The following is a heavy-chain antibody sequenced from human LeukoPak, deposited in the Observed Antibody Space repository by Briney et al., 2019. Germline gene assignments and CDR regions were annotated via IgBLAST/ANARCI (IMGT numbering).Heavy chain of an antibody. CDR3: AKGGSTSRVTTSRVVFGYYYYLDV. CDR1: GFTSSSHD. D-gene: IGHD4-17*01. Sequence: GGSLRLSCAASGFTSSSHDMSWVRQAPGKGLEWVSSLSGSGGTTYHADSVKGSFSISRDNSKNTLYLQLNSLRAEDTAVYYCAKGGSTSRVTTSRVVFGYYYYLDVWGKGTPVTVSS. CDR2: LSGSGGTT. J-gene: IGHJ6*03. V-gene: IGHV3-23*01.